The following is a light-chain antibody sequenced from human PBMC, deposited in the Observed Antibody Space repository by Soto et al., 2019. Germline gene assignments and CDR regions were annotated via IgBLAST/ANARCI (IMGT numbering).Light chain of an antibody. J-gene: IGKJ5*01. Sequence: DIVMTQSPDSLAVSLGERATITCRSSQSLLYSSNNKNYLAWYQQRPGQPPKVLIYWASIRESEVPDRFSGSGSGTDFTLTISSLQAEDVAVYYCQQYYSTLPITFGPGTRLESK. CDR2: WAS. V-gene: IGKV4-1*01. CDR3: QQYYSTLPIT. CDR1: QSLLYSSNNKNY.